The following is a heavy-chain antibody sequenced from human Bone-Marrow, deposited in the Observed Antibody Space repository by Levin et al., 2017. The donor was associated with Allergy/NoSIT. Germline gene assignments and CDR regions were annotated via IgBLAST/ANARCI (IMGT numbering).Heavy chain of an antibody. V-gene: IGHV3-23*01. D-gene: IGHD6-13*01. J-gene: IGHJ4*02. CDR2: ISGSGGST. CDR1: GFTFSSYA. CDR3: AKDLGGRIAAAGTDDY. Sequence: PGGSLRLSCAASGFTFSSYAMSWVRQAPGKGLEWVSAISGSGGSTYYADSVKGRFTISRDNSKNTLYLQMNSLRAEDTAVYYCAKDLGGRIAAAGTDDYWGQGTLVTVSS.